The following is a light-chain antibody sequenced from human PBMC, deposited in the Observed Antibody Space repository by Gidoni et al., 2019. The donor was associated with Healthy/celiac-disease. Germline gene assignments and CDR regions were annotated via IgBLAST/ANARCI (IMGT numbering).Light chain of an antibody. J-gene: IGKJ4*02. CDR1: QSISSY. CDR2: AAS. CDR3: QQSYSTLPLT. V-gene: IGKV1-39*01. Sequence: DIQMTQSPSSLSASVGDRVTITCRASQSISSYLNGYQQKPGKAPKRLIYAASSLQSGVPSRFSGSGSGTDFTLTISSMQPEDFATYYCQQSYSTLPLTFGGGTKVEIK.